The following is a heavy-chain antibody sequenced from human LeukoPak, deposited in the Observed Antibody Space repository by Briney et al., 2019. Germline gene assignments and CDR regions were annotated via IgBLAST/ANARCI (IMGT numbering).Heavy chain of an antibody. Sequence: PGGSLRLSCAASGFTFSSYSMNWVRQAPGKGLEWVSSISSSSSYIYYADSVKGRFTVSRDNAKNSLYLQMNSLRAEDTAVYYCARVVTRYYYDSSGYCDYWGQGTLVTVSS. CDR2: ISSSSSYI. V-gene: IGHV3-21*01. CDR3: ARVVTRYYYDSSGYCDY. CDR1: GFTFSSYS. J-gene: IGHJ4*02. D-gene: IGHD3-22*01.